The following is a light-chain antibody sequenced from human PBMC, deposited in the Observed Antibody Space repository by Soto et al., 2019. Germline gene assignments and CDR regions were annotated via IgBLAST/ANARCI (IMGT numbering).Light chain of an antibody. V-gene: IGLV2-14*01. CDR3: SSYTSSSTPWV. CDR2: EVS. Sequence: QSVLTQPASVSGSPGQSITLSCTGTSSDVGGYNYVSWYQQHPGKAPKLMIYEVSNRPSGVSNRFSGYKSGNTASLTSSGLQSEDGADYYCSSYTSSSTPWVFGGGTTLT. J-gene: IGLJ3*02. CDR1: SSDVGGYNY.